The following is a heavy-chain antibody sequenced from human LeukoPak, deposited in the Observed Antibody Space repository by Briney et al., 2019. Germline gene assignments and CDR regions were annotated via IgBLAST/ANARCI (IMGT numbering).Heavy chain of an antibody. CDR1: GGTFSSYA. V-gene: IGHV1-69*05. CDR2: IIPIFGTA. CDR3: ARGRDPDV. Sequence: GASVTASFKASGGTFSSYAISWVRQAPGQGLEWMGGIIPIFGTANYAQKFQGRVTITTDESTSTAYMELSSLRSEDTAVDYCARGRDPDVWGKGTTVTVSS. D-gene: IGHD5-24*01. J-gene: IGHJ6*04.